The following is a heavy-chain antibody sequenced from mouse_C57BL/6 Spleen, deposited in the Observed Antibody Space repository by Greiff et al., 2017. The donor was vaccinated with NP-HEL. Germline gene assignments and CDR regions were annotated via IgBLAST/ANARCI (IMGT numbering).Heavy chain of an antibody. D-gene: IGHD4-1*01. CDR3: AKRGLGRDWYFDV. CDR1: GFSLTSYG. CDR2: IWRGGST. Sequence: VQGVESGPGLVQPSQSLSITCTVSGFSLTSYGVHWVRQSPGKGLEWLGVIWRGGSTDYNAAFMSRLSITKDNSKSQVFFKMNSLQADDTAIYYCAKRGLGRDWYFDVWGTGTTVTVSS. V-gene: IGHV2-5*01. J-gene: IGHJ1*03.